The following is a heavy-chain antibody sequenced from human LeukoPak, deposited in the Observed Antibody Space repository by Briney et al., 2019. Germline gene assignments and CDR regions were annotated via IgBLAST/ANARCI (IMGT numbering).Heavy chain of an antibody. J-gene: IGHJ5*02. CDR2: IDPYSGGT. CDR1: GYTFSGYH. Sequence: GASVKVSCKTSGYTFSGYHIHWMRQAPGQGLEWIGWIDPYSGGTHFAEKFQGRVTLPRDTSITTLYMELTNLKSDDTSIYFCARDVVAVDSNWFDPWGQGTLVTVSS. D-gene: IGHD6-19*01. V-gene: IGHV1-2*02. CDR3: ARDVVAVDSNWFDP.